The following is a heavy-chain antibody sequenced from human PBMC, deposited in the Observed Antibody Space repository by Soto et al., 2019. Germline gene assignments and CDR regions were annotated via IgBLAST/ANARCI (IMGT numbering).Heavy chain of an antibody. V-gene: IGHV3-23*01. CDR3: ARVYRTPIHFHY. CDR2: VTGCCRRT. J-gene: IGHJ4*02. CDR1: GITSGTDA. D-gene: IGHD2-8*01. Sequence: PGGSQRLFYAAAGITSGTDAMICIRRAPGRGLEWFSSVTGCCRRTDYADSGQGRFTVTSDTSRNTEYFQMARLSVDDTAIYYYARVYRTPIHFHYWVQG.